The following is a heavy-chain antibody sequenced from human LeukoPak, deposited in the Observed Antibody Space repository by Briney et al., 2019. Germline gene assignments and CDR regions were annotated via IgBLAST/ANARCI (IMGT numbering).Heavy chain of an antibody. CDR3: ARHGADGDYYDSSGFQEFDY. J-gene: IGHJ4*02. CDR1: GGSISSYY. D-gene: IGHD3-22*01. CDR2: IYYSGST. Sequence: PSETLSLTCTVSGGSISSYYWSWIRQPPGKGLEWIGYIYYSGSTNYNPSLKSRVTISVDTSKNQFSLKLSSVTAADTAVYYCARHGADGDYYDSSGFQEFDYWGQGTLVTVSS. V-gene: IGHV4-59*08.